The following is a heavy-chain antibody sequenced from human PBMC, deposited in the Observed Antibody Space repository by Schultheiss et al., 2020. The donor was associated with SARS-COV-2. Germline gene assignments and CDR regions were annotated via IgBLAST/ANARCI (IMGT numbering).Heavy chain of an antibody. CDR3: ARGRLLWFGESNWFDP. D-gene: IGHD3-10*01. V-gene: IGHV4-34*01. J-gene: IGHJ5*02. CDR1: GGSISSYY. CDR2: INHSGST. Sequence: SETLSLTCTVSGGSISSYYWSWIRQPPGKGLEWIGEINHSGSTNYNPSLKSRVTISVDTSKNQFSLKLSSVTAADTAVYYCARGRLLWFGESNWFDPWGQGTLVTVSS.